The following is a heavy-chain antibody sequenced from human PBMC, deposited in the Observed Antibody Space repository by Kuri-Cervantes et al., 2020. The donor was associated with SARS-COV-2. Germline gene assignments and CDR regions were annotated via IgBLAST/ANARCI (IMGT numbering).Heavy chain of an antibody. CDR1: GFTFSSYG. CDR3: ARTGLPGWYYYYGMDV. V-gene: IGHV3-30*03. CDR2: ISYDGSNK. D-gene: IGHD2-15*01. Sequence: LSLTCAASGFTFSSYGMHWVRQAPGKGLEWVAVISYDGSNKDYADSVKGRFTISRDNAKNSLYLQMNSLRAEDTAVYYCARTGLPGWYYYYGMDVWGQGTTVTVSS. J-gene: IGHJ6*02.